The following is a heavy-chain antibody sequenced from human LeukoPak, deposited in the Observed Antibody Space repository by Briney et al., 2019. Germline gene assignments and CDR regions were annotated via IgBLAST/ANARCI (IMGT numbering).Heavy chain of an antibody. J-gene: IGHJ4*02. V-gene: IGHV3-48*04. CDR1: GFTFSTYG. D-gene: IGHD2-21*02. Sequence: GGSLRLSCAASGFTFSTYGMNWFRQAPGKGLEWLSYISSTSTNIYYADSVKGRFTISRDNAKNSLYLQMNSLRAEDTAVYYCASGFYCAGDCLASVWGQGTLVTVSS. CDR2: ISSTSTNI. CDR3: ASGFYCAGDCLASV.